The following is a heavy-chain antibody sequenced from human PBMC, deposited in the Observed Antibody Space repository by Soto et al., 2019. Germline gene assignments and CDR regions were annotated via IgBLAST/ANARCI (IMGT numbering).Heavy chain of an antibody. J-gene: IGHJ5*02. V-gene: IGHV4-34*01. CDR2: INHSGST. CDR3: ARARIAARRNWFDP. CDR1: GGSFSGYY. Sequence: PSETLSLTCAVYGGSFSGYYWSWIRQPPGKGLEWIGEINHSGSTNYNPSLKSRVTISVDTSKNQFSLKLNSVTAADTAVYYCARARIAARRNWFDPWGQGTLVTVSS. D-gene: IGHD6-6*01.